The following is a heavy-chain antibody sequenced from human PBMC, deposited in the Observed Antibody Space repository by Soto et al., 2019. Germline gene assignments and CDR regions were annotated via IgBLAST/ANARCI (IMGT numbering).Heavy chain of an antibody. J-gene: IGHJ4*02. D-gene: IGHD3-3*01. Sequence: QVQLVQSGAEVKKPGASVKVSCKASGYTFTSYDINWVRQATGQRLEWMGWMNPNTDDTGYAQKFQGRVTMTRDTSISTAYMELSSLTSEDTAVYYCARGTYFSDYWGQGTRVTVSS. CDR2: MNPNTDDT. CDR3: ARGTYFSDY. V-gene: IGHV1-8*01. CDR1: GYTFTSYD.